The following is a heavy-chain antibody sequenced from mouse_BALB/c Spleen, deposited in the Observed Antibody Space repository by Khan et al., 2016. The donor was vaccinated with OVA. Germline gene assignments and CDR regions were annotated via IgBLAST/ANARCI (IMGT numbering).Heavy chain of an antibody. Sequence: EMELVESGGDLVKPGGSLKLSCAASGFTFSSYGMSWVRQTPDKRMEWVATTTSGGSFTYYPDSVKGRFTISSDNAKNHLYLQMTSLKSVDTAMCYCARLVNSWGQGTLVTVS. D-gene: IGHD2-2*01. V-gene: IGHV5-6*01. CDR1: GFTFSSYG. CDR2: TTSGGSFT. J-gene: IGHJ3*01. CDR3: ARLVNS.